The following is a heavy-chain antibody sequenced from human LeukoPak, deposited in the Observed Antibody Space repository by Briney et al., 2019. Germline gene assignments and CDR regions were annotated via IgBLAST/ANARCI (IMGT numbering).Heavy chain of an antibody. CDR2: ISWNSGSI. CDR1: GFTFDDYA. D-gene: IGHD3-22*01. Sequence: GGSLRLSCAASGFTFDDYAMHWVRQAPGKGLEWVSGISWNSGSIVYADSVKGRFTISRDNAKNSLYLQMNSLRAEDTALYYCAKDIGSYYYDSSGLDYWGQGTLVTVSS. V-gene: IGHV3-9*01. J-gene: IGHJ4*02. CDR3: AKDIGSYYYDSSGLDY.